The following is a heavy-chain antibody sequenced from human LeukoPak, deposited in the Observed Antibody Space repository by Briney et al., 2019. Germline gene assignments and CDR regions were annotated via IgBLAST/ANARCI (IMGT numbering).Heavy chain of an antibody. V-gene: IGHV3-21*01. J-gene: IGHJ4*02. CDR1: GFTFTTYS. Sequence: PGGSLRLSCEASGFTFTTYSMTWVRQAPGKGLEWVSIISSGRSAIFSAAALKGRFTISRDDAKNLLYLDMNSLRAEGTAVYYCARGHTAVTRHFDFWGQGTLVTVSS. CDR2: ISSGRSAI. D-gene: IGHD4-17*01. CDR3: ARGHTAVTRHFDF.